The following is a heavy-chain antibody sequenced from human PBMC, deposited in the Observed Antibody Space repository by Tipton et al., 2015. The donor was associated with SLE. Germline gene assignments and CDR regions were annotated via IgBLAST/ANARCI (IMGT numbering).Heavy chain of an antibody. CDR1: GFTFSDYY. D-gene: IGHD2-21*01. CDR3: ATGLWWPDY. V-gene: IGHV3-30*03. J-gene: IGHJ4*02. CDR2: ISYDGSNK. Sequence: SLRLSCAASGFTFSDYYMSWIRQAPGKGLEWVAVISYDGSNKYYADSVKGRFTISRDNSKNTLYLQMNSLRAEDTAVYYCATGLWWPDYWGQGTLVIVSS.